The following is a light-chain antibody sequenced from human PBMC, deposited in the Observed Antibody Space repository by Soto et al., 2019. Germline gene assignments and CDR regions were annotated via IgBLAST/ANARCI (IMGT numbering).Light chain of an antibody. J-gene: IGLJ1*01. CDR2: DNN. CDR1: SSNIGNNY. V-gene: IGLV1-51*01. CDR3: GTWDSSLSALYV. Sequence: QSVHEQPRSLSAGPGPEVTISCSGSSSNIGNNYVSWYQQLPVTAPKLLIYDNNKRPSGIPDRFSGSKSGTSATLGITGLQTGDEADYYCGTWDSSLSALYVFGTGT.